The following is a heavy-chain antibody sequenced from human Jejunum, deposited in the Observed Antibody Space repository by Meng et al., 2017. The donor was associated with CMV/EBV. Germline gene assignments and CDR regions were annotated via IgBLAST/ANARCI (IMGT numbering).Heavy chain of an antibody. D-gene: IGHD2-2*02. J-gene: IGHJ5*02. CDR3: ARGHCSSTRCYSRFDP. V-gene: IGHV4-34*01. Sequence: GSFRGYYWSWLRQPPGKGLEWIGEIHHNGGSNYNPSLKSRVTISADASKNQFSLKLTSVTAADTAVYYCARGHCSSTRCYSRFDPWGQGTLVTAPQ. CDR1: GSFRGYY. CDR2: IHHNGGS.